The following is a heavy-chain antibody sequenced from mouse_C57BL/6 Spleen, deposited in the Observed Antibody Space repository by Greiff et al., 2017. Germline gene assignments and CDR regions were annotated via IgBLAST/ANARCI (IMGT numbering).Heavy chain of an antibody. CDR3: ASLYYDWYFDV. D-gene: IGHD1-1*01. V-gene: IGHV1-22*01. CDR1: GYTFTDYN. J-gene: IGHJ1*03. CDR2: INPNNGGT. Sequence: VQLQQSGPELVKPGASVKMSCKASGYTFTDYNMHWVKQSHGKSLEWIGYINPNNGGTSYNQKFKGKATLTVNKSSSTAYMELRSLTSEDSAVYYCASLYYDWYFDVWGTGTTVTVSS.